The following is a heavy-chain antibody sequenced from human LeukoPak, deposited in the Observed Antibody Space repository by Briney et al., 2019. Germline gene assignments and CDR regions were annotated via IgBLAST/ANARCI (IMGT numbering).Heavy chain of an antibody. J-gene: IGHJ4*02. CDR2: INWNGGST. D-gene: IGHD4-23*01. CDR3: ARVGTTVVTLDY. CDR1: GFTFDDYG. V-gene: IGHV3-20*04. Sequence: TGGSLRLSCAASGFTFDDYGMSWVRQAPGKGLEWFSGINWNGGSTGYADSVNGRFTISRDNAKNSLYLQMNSLRAEDTALYYCARVGTTVVTLDYWGQGTLVTVSS.